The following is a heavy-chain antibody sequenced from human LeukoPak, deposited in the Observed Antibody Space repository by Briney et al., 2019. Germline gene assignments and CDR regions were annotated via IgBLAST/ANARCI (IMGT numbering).Heavy chain of an antibody. Sequence: HTGGSLRLSCAVSGFTFSSYAMSWVRQAPRKGLEYVSGISGGGVTTYYADSVKGRFTVSRDNSKNTLYLQMHRLRAEDTAVYYCARHPYDILTGYGYYYYYMDVWGKGTTVIVSS. CDR3: ARHPYDILTGYGYYYYYMDV. J-gene: IGHJ6*03. CDR2: ISGGGVTT. CDR1: GFTFSSYA. D-gene: IGHD3-9*01. V-gene: IGHV3-23*01.